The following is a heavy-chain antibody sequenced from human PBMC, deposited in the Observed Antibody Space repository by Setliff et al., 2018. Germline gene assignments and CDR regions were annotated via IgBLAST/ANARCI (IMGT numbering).Heavy chain of an antibody. V-gene: IGHV3-23*01. D-gene: IGHD6-25*01. Sequence: LRLSCAASGFTFNNYAVSWVRQAPGKGLEWVSSISNSGGEIHYADSVKGRFTISRDNPRSTLYLQMNSLRAEDTALYYCANYEQRPRNLDYWGQGTLVTVSS. J-gene: IGHJ4*02. CDR1: GFTFNNYA. CDR3: ANYEQRPRNLDY. CDR2: ISNSGGEI.